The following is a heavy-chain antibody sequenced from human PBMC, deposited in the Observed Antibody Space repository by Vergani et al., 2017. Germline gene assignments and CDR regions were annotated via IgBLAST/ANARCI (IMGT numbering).Heavy chain of an antibody. CDR2: LHHNGAT. CDR1: NFFISSNAYY. V-gene: IGHV4-38-2*02. D-gene: IGHD3-16*01. J-gene: IGHJ5*02. Sequence: QVQLKESGPGLVKPSETLSLTCTVSNFFISSNAYYWGWIRQAPGRGLEWIGSLHHNGATSHNPSLRRRVTMSVYKAKTQFSLKLSALTAADTAVYYCARESGGYVWGSYEAWFDPWGQGTLVTVSS. CDR3: ARESGGYVWGSYEAWFDP.